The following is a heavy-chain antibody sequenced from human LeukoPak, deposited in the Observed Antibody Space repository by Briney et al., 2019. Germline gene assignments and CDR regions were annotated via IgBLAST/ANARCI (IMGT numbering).Heavy chain of an antibody. Sequence: QTGGSLRLSCAASGFTFSNYVMNWVRQAPGKGLEWVSVIYGDDETNYADSVKGRFTISRDNSKNTLYLQMNSLRADDTAVYYCAREAVMPVAPVKIGTSDRPLYEYYGLDVWGQGTTVTVS. J-gene: IGHJ6*02. CDR2: IYGDDET. D-gene: IGHD1/OR15-1a*01. V-gene: IGHV3-53*01. CDR1: GFTFSNYV. CDR3: AREAVMPVAPVKIGTSDRPLYEYYGLDV.